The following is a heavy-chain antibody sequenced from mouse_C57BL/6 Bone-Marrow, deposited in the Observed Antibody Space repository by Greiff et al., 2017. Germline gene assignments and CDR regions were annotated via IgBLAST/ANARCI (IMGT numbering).Heavy chain of an antibody. CDR2: IDPNSGGT. CDR1: GYTFTSYW. D-gene: IGHD2-3*01. Sequence: QVQLKQPGAELVKPGASVKLSCKASGYTFTSYWMHWVQQRPGRGLEWIGRIDPNSGGTKYNEKFKSKATMTVDKPYSTAYMQLSSLTSEDSAVYYCARSRWLLPYYCDYWGQGTTLTVSS. J-gene: IGHJ2*01. V-gene: IGHV1-72*01. CDR3: ARSRWLLPYYCDY.